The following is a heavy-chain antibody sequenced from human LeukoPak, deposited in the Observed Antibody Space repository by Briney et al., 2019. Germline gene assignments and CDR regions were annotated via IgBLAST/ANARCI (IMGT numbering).Heavy chain of an antibody. D-gene: IGHD3-22*01. CDR1: GGSISSGGYY. V-gene: IGHV4-31*03. Sequence: SQTLSLTCTVSGGSISSGGYYWSWIRQHPGKGLEWIGYIYYSGSTYYNPSLKSRVTISVDTSKNQFSLKLSSVTAADTAVYYCARYTEYYDTLSVSYYFDYWGQGTLVTVSS. CDR2: IYYSGST. J-gene: IGHJ4*02. CDR3: ARYTEYYDTLSVSYYFDY.